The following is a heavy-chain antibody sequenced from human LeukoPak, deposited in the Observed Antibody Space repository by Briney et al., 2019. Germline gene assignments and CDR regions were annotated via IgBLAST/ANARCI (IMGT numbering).Heavy chain of an antibody. D-gene: IGHD1-1*01. CDR3: AKGQGGATLFDY. CDR2: INSDGSTT. V-gene: IGHV3-74*01. CDR1: GFTFSSSW. Sequence: PAGGSLRLSCAASGFTFSSSWIHWVRQAPGKGLVWVSRINSDGSTTNYADSLKGRFTISRDNAKNTLYLQVNSLRGDDTAVYYCAKGQGGATLFDYWGQGTLVSVSS. J-gene: IGHJ4*02.